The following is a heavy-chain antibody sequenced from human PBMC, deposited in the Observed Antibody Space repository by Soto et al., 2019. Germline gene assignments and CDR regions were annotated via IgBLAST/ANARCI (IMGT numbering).Heavy chain of an antibody. D-gene: IGHD4-17*01. Sequence: QVQLVQSGAEVKKPGASVKVSCKASGYTFTGYYMHWVRQAPGQGLEWMGWINPNSGGTNYAQKFRGWVTMTRDTSISTAYMELSRLRSDDTAVYYCARDDYGDYRGLGAFDIWGQGTMVTVSS. J-gene: IGHJ3*02. CDR1: GYTFTGYY. V-gene: IGHV1-2*04. CDR2: INPNSGGT. CDR3: ARDDYGDYRGLGAFDI.